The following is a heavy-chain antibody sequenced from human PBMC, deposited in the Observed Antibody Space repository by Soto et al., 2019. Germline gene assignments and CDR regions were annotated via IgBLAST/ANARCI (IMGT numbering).Heavy chain of an antibody. CDR1: GFMFNNSA. CDR3: ATNSSSSYY. CDR2: VSDNGGSRGGT. V-gene: IGHV3-23*01. Sequence: PGGSLRLSCKASGFMFNNSAMTWVRQAPGQGLQWVASVSDNGGSRGGTYYADSVKGRFTISRDNAKNSLFLQMNSLRAEDTAVYYCATNSSSSYYWGQGTLVTVSS. D-gene: IGHD6-6*01. J-gene: IGHJ4*02.